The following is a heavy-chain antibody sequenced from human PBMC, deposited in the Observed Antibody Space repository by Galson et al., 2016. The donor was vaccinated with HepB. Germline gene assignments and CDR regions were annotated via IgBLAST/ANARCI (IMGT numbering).Heavy chain of an antibody. V-gene: IGHV3-48*04. Sequence: LRLSCAVSGFTFSSFSMNWVRQAPGKGLEWVSYISSSSDTIYYADSVKGRFTISRDNAKNTLYLQIHGLRSEDAAVYFCARDFKLGAPDYMDVWGKGTTVTVS. D-gene: IGHD1-26*01. J-gene: IGHJ6*03. CDR1: GFTFSSFS. CDR2: ISSSSDTI. CDR3: ARDFKLGAPDYMDV.